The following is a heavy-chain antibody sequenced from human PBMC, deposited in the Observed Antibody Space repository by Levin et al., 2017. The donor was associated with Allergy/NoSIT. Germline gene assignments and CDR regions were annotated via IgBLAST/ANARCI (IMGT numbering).Heavy chain of an antibody. CDR3: AKSRTATVTTPDI. CDR2: ISYDGSNK. V-gene: IGHV3-30*18. CDR1: GFTFSSYG. J-gene: IGHJ3*02. Sequence: LSLTCAASGFTFSSYGMHWVRQAPGKGLEWVAVISYDGSNKYYADSVKGRFTISRDNSKNTLYLQMNSLRAEDTAVYYCAKSRTATVTTPDIWGQGTMVTVSS. D-gene: IGHD4-17*01.